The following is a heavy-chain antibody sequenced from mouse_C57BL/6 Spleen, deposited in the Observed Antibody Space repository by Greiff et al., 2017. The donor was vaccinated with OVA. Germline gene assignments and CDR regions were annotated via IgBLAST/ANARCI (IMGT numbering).Heavy chain of an antibody. CDR1: GYSITSGYY. CDR2: ISYDGSN. J-gene: IGHJ2*01. D-gene: IGHD4-1*01. Sequence: EVQLQQSGPGLVKPSQSLSLTCSVTGYSITSGYYWNWIRQFPGNTLEWMGYISYDGSNNYNPSLKNRISITRDTSKNQFFLKLNSVTTEDTATYYCAREGTGTPFDYWGQGTTLTVSS. V-gene: IGHV3-6*01. CDR3: AREGTGTPFDY.